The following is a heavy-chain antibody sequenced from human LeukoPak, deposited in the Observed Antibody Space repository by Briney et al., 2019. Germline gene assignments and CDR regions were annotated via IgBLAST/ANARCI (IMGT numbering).Heavy chain of an antibody. Sequence: ASVKVSCKASGYTFTSYGISWVRQAPGQGLEWMGWISVYNGNTNYAQKLQGRVTMTTDTSTSTAYMELRSLRSDDTAVYYCARDRSLVGATVYDYWGQGTLVTVSS. CDR3: ARDRSLVGATVYDY. V-gene: IGHV1-18*01. J-gene: IGHJ4*02. D-gene: IGHD1-26*01. CDR1: GYTFTSYG. CDR2: ISVYNGNT.